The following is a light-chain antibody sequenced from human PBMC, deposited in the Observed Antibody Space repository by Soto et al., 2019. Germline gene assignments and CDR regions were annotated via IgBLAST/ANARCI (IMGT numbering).Light chain of an antibody. CDR1: SSNIGGNT. V-gene: IGLV1-44*01. CDR3: AACDDSLNGYV. J-gene: IGLJ1*01. Sequence: QSVLTQPPSASGTPGQRVTISCSGSSSNIGGNTVNWYQQLPGTAPKLLIYSNNQRPSGVPDRFSGSKSGTSASLAISGLQSEDEADYYCAACDDSLNGYVFGTGTKLTVL. CDR2: SNN.